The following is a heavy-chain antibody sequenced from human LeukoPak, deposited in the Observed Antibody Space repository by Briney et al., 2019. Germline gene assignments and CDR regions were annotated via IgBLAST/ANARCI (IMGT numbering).Heavy chain of an antibody. Sequence: SETLSLTCTVSGGSISSYYWSWIRQPPGKGLEWIGYIYYSGSTNYNPSLKSRVTISVDTSQNQFPLKLSSVTAADTAVYYCARRGSFDSGSYDYWGQGTLVTVSS. J-gene: IGHJ4*02. CDR3: ARRGSFDSGSYDY. V-gene: IGHV4-59*08. CDR1: GGSISSYY. CDR2: IYYSGST. D-gene: IGHD3-10*01.